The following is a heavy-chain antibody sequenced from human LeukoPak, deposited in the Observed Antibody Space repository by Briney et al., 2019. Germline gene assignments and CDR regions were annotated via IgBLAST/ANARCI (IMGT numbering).Heavy chain of an antibody. CDR1: GGSISSYY. CDR2: IYSSGST. Sequence: PSETLSLTCTVSGGSISSYYWRWLRQPPGKGLEWIGYIYSSGSTNYNPSLKSRVTISVDTSNKQFSLKLSSVTAADTAVYYCARGHSYGYGWFDPWGQGTLVTVSS. D-gene: IGHD5-18*01. J-gene: IGHJ5*02. CDR3: ARGHSYGYGWFDP. V-gene: IGHV4-59*01.